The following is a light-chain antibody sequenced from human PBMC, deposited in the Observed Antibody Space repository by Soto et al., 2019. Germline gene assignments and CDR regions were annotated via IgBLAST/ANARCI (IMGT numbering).Light chain of an antibody. J-gene: IGKJ2*01. CDR3: HQYNSWYT. V-gene: IGKV3-15*01. CDR2: GAS. CDR1: QSVSSN. Sequence: EVVMTQSPATLSVSPGKRAILSCRASQSVSSNLAWYQQKPGQAPRLLIYGASTRATGIPARFSGSGSGTFFSLTISSLQSEDFAVYSCHQYNSWYTFGQGNKLEIK.